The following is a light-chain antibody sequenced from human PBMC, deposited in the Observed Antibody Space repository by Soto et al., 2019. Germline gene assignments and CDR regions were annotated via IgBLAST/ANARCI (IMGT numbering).Light chain of an antibody. V-gene: IGKV3-11*01. CDR2: GSS. J-gene: IGKJ3*01. CDR1: ESVNDY. Sequence: EIVLTQSPATLSLSPGERATLSCRASESVNDYLAWYQQKPGQAPRLLIYGSSNRATGIPVRFSGSGSRTDFTLTISSLEPEDFAVYYCQQRSNWPGFTFGPGTKVDIK. CDR3: QQRSNWPGFT.